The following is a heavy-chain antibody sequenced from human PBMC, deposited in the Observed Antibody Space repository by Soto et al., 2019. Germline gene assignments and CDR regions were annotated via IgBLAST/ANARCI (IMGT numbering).Heavy chain of an antibody. J-gene: IGHJ4*02. CDR3: ARGVGTVVNSPALFQDLEP. V-gene: IGHV3-48*02. CDR1: GFTFSSYS. Sequence: GGSLRLSCAASGFTFSSYSMNWVRQAPGKGLEWVSYISSSSSTIYYADSVKGRFTISRDNAKNSLYLQMNSLRDEDTAVYYCARGVGTVVNSPALFQDLEPWGQGTLVTVSS. CDR2: ISSSSSTI. D-gene: IGHD2-15*01.